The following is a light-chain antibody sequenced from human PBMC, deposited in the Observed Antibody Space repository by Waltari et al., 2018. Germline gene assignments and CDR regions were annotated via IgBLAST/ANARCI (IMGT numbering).Light chain of an antibody. Sequence: ELVLTQSPATLSLSPGDRATLSCRASQSVSSYLACYQQKPGQAPRLLIYEASNRATGIPARFSGSGSGTDFTLTISSLEPEDFAVYYCQQRSNWRFTFGPGTKVDIK. CDR1: QSVSSY. CDR2: EAS. V-gene: IGKV3-11*01. J-gene: IGKJ3*01. CDR3: QQRSNWRFT.